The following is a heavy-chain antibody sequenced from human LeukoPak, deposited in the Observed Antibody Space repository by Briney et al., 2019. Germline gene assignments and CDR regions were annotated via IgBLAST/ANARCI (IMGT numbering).Heavy chain of an antibody. V-gene: IGHV1-2*02. D-gene: IGHD5-12*01. Sequence: ASVKVSCKASGYTFTGYYMHWVRQAPGQGLEWMGWINPNSGGTNYAQKFQGRVTMTTDTSTSTAYMELRSLRSDDTAVYYCARDLGGYGGYFDYWGQGTLVTVSS. CDR1: GYTFTGYY. J-gene: IGHJ4*02. CDR2: INPNSGGT. CDR3: ARDLGGYGGYFDY.